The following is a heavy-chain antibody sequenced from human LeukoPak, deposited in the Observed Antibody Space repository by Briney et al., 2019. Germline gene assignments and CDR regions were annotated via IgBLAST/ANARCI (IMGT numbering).Heavy chain of an antibody. CDR1: GFTFSSYG. Sequence: GGSLRLSCAASGFTFSSYGMHWVRQAPGKGLEWVAVIWCDGSNKYYADSVKGRFTISRDNSKNTLYLQMNSLRAEDTAVYYCARNGRLLRYFDWSIDWFDPWGQGTLVTVSS. CDR3: ARNGRLLRYFDWSIDWFDP. CDR2: IWCDGSNK. V-gene: IGHV3-33*01. D-gene: IGHD3-9*01. J-gene: IGHJ5*02.